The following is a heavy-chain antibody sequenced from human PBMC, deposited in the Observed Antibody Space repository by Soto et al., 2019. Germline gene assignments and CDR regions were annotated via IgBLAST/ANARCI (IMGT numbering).Heavy chain of an antibody. D-gene: IGHD2-2*02. CDR2: MNPNSGNT. J-gene: IGHJ5*02. CDR3: ARVGRAYCSSTSCYTRFDP. Sequence: ASVKVSCKASGYTFTSYDINWVRQATGQGLEWMGWMNPNSGNTGYAQKFQGRVTMTRNTSISTAYMELSSLRSEDTAVYYCARVGRAYCSSTSCYTRFDPWGKGTLVTVSS. CDR1: GYTFTSYD. V-gene: IGHV1-8*01.